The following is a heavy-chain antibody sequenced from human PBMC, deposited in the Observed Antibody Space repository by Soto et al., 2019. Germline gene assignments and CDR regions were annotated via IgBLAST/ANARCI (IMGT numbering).Heavy chain of an antibody. D-gene: IGHD2-8*02. CDR2: IWYDGSNK. CDR3: ARGDPWWSSHYYFDY. CDR1: GFTFSSYG. Sequence: PGGSLRLSCAASGFTFSSYGMHWVRQAPGKGLEWVAVIWYDGSNKYYADSVKGRFTISRDNSKNTLYLQMNSLRAEDTAVYYCARGDPWWSSHYYFDYWGQGTLVTVSS. J-gene: IGHJ4*02. V-gene: IGHV3-33*01.